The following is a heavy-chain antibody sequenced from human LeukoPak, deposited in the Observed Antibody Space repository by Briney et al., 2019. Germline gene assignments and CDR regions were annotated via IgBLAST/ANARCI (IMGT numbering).Heavy chain of an antibody. V-gene: IGHV1-46*01. CDR1: GYTFTSNY. J-gene: IGHJ3*02. D-gene: IGHD3-22*01. CDR2: ISPSGGTT. Sequence: ASVKVSCKASGYTFTSNYIHWVRQAPGQGLEWMGIISPSGGTTNYAQKFQGRVTMTRDMSTNTVYMELSSLRSEDTATYYCARDSYYYSSGAFDIWGQGTMVTVSS. CDR3: ARDSYYYSSGAFDI.